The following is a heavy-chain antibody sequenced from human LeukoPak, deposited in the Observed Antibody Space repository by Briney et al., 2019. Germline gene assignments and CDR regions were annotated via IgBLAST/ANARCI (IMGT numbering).Heavy chain of an antibody. Sequence: SETLSLTCTVSGGSISTSSYYWGWVRQPPGKGLEWIGYIYYSGSTYYNPSLKSRVTISVDTSKNQFSLKLSSVTAADTAVYYCAREGRDYLFFSVVWGQGTLVTVSS. J-gene: IGHJ4*02. CDR3: AREGRDYLFFSVV. V-gene: IGHV4-39*07. D-gene: IGHD2/OR15-2a*01. CDR1: GGSISTSSYY. CDR2: IYYSGST.